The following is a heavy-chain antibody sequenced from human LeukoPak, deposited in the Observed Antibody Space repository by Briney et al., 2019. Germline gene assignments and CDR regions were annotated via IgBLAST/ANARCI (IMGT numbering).Heavy chain of an antibody. D-gene: IGHD3-3*01. V-gene: IGHV3-30-3*01. CDR2: ITYDGSNK. CDR1: GFTFSSYA. J-gene: IGHJ4*02. CDR3: ARGLEWFFNDY. Sequence: GGPLRLSCAASGFTFSSYAMLWVRQAPGKGLEWVAVITYDGSNKYYADSVKGRFTISRDNSKNTLYLQMNSLRAEDTAVYYCARGLEWFFNDYGGQGTLATVSS.